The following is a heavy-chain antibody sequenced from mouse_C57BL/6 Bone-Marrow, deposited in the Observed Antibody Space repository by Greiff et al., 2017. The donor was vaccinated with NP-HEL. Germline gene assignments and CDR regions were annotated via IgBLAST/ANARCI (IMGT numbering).Heavy chain of an antibody. D-gene: IGHD1-1*01. V-gene: IGHV1-82*01. CDR2: IYPGDGDT. Sequence: QVPLQQSGPELVKPGASVKISCKASGYAFSSSWMNWVKQRPGRGLVWIGRIYPGDGDTNYNGKFKGKATLTADKSSSTAYMQLSSLTSEDSAVYFCARVEDYFWYFDVWGTGTTVTVSS. CDR1: GYAFSSSW. CDR3: ARVEDYFWYFDV. J-gene: IGHJ1*03.